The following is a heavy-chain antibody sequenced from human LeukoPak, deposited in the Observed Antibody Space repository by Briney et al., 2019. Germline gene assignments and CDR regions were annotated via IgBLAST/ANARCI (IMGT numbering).Heavy chain of an antibody. CDR1: GDSINSLDL. CDR2: MYLSGTT. CDR3: ARVDFRSGYPVSDN. V-gene: IGHV4-4*02. D-gene: IGHD3-3*01. J-gene: IGHJ4*02. Sequence: SETLSLTCTVSGDSINSLDLWSWVRQPPGKGLEWIGEMYLSGTTHSNPSVKSRVTISIDKSKNQFFLNLSSVTAADTAVYYCARVDFRSGYPVSDNWGQGSLVTVSS.